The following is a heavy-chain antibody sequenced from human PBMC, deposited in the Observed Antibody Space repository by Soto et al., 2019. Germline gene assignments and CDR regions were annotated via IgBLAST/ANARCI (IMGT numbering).Heavy chain of an antibody. V-gene: IGHV4-39*01. Sequence: QLQLQESGPGLVKPSETLSLTCTVSGGSISSSSYYWGWIRQPPGKGLEWIGSIYYSGSTYYNPSLKSRLAISVDTSKNPFSLKLSSVTAADTAVYYCARSCLPYYGDSPFDYWGQGTLVTVSS. D-gene: IGHD4-17*01. CDR1: GGSISSSSYY. CDR3: ARSCLPYYGDSPFDY. J-gene: IGHJ4*02. CDR2: IYYSGST.